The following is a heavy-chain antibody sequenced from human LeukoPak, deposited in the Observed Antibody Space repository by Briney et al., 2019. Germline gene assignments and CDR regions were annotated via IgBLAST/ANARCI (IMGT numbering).Heavy chain of an antibody. CDR3: TRAPPGMTMMTDY. J-gene: IGHJ4*02. CDR2: VSTNDGNT. CDR1: GYTFTGYY. D-gene: IGHD3-22*01. V-gene: IGHV1-18*04. Sequence: ASVKVSCKASGYTFTGYYMHWVRQAPGQGLEWMGWVSTNDGNTVYAQRLQGRVTMTTDTSTSVAYVELRSLTSDDTAVYYCTRAPPGMTMMTDYWGQGTLVTVSS.